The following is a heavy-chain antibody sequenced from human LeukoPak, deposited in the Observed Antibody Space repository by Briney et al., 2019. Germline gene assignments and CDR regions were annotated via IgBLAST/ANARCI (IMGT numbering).Heavy chain of an antibody. Sequence: GGSLRLSCVVSGFTFNNYWMNWVRQVPGRGPVWVSNINEDGSSASYADSVKGRFTISRDNAKNTLFLQMNSLRAEDTAVYYCAKEPSMIVAPFDYWGQGTLVTVSS. D-gene: IGHD3-22*01. CDR2: INEDGSSA. CDR3: AKEPSMIVAPFDY. J-gene: IGHJ4*02. V-gene: IGHV3-74*01. CDR1: GFTFNNYW.